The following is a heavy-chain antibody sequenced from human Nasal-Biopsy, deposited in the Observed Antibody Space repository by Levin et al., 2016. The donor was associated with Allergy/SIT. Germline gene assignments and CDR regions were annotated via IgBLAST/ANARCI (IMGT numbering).Heavy chain of an antibody. J-gene: IGHJ4*02. CDR2: IKTTTDGGTT. V-gene: IGHV3-15*01. CDR3: NLQGSRSYPPG. Sequence: GESLKISCAASGFTFSNAWMNWVRQAPGKGLEWVGRIKTTTDGGTTDYAAPVKGRFTLSRDDSKNTLYLQMNSLKTEDTAVYYCNLQGSRSYPPGWGQGALVTVSS. D-gene: IGHD3-10*01. CDR1: GFTFSNAW.